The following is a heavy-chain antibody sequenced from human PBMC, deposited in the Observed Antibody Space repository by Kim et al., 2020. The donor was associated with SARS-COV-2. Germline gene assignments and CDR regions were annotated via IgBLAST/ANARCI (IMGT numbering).Heavy chain of an antibody. V-gene: IGHV3-48*02. J-gene: IGHJ4*02. Sequence: GGSLRLSCTASDFTFNNYNMNWVRQAPGKGLEWVSYISGSSSTIYSADSVKGRFTISRDNAKNSLYLQMNSLRDEDTAVYYCARGLDMSTITGFDYWGQGTLVTVSS. CDR1: DFTFNNYN. CDR2: ISGSSSTI. CDR3: ARGLDMSTITGFDY. D-gene: IGHD5-12*01.